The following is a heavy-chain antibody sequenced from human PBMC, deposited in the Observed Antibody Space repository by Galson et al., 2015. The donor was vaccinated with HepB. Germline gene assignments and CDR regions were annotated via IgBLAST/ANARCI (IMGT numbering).Heavy chain of an antibody. Sequence: SLRLSCAASGFTFSSFSMNWVRQAPGKGLEWVSSIGTSGSDMYYADSVKGRFTISRDNAKNSLYLQMNNLRAEDTAVYYCASSPSASPADFWGQGTLVTVSS. CDR1: GFTFSSFS. CDR3: ASSPSASPADF. V-gene: IGHV3-21*01. CDR2: IGTSGSDM. J-gene: IGHJ4*02.